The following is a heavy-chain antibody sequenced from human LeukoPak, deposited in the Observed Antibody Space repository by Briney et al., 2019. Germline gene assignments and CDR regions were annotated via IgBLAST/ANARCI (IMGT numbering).Heavy chain of an antibody. V-gene: IGHV3-48*01. Sequence: GGSLRLSCAASGFTLSTYSMNWVRQAPGKGLEWVSYISSGSSSTIYYADSVKGRFTISRDNAKDSLYLQMNSLRAEDTAVYYCARARGDHLYYYSDYMDIWGKGNTVTVSS. CDR2: ISSGSSSTI. D-gene: IGHD2-21*02. CDR3: ARARGDHLYYYSDYMDI. J-gene: IGHJ6*03. CDR1: GFTLSTYS.